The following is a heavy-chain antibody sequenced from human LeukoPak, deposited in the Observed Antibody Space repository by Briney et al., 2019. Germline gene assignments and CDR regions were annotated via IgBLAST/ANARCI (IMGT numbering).Heavy chain of an antibody. CDR2: INPNSGGT. CDR1: GYTFTGYY. Sequence: GASVKISCKASGYTFTGYYMHWVRQAPGQGLEWMGWINPNSGGTNYAQKFQGRVTMTRDTSISTAYMELSRLRSDDTAVYYCARDQYSSSWYPGDYWGQGTLVTVSS. J-gene: IGHJ4*02. V-gene: IGHV1-2*02. D-gene: IGHD6-13*01. CDR3: ARDQYSSSWYPGDY.